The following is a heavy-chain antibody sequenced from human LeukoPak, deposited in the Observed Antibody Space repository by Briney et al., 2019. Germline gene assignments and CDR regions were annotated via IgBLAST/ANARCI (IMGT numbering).Heavy chain of an antibody. D-gene: IGHD2-15*01. CDR1: GGTFSSYA. Sequence: SVKVSCKASGGTFSSYAISWVRQAPGQGLEWMRGIIPIFGTANYAQKFQGRVTITADESTSTAYMELSSLRSEDTAVYYCARSGVVVVALYYFDYWGQGTLVTVSS. CDR3: ARSGVVVVALYYFDY. V-gene: IGHV1-69*13. CDR2: IIPIFGTA. J-gene: IGHJ4*02.